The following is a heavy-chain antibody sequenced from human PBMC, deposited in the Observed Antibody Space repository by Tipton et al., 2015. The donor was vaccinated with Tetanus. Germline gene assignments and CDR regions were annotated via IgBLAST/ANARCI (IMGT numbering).Heavy chain of an antibody. Sequence: SLRLSCVASGFTFSNYWMHWVRQAPGKGLVWVSRINTDGSIRNYADSVKGRFTISRDNAENTLSLQMNSLRAEDTAVYYCARVWTATYRSHDYWGQGTLVTVSS. CDR2: INTDGSIR. V-gene: IGHV3-74*01. D-gene: IGHD3/OR15-3a*01. J-gene: IGHJ4*02. CDR1: GFTFSNYW. CDR3: ARVWTATYRSHDY.